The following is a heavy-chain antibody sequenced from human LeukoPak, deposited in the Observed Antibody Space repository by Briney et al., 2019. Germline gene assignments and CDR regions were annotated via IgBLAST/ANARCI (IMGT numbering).Heavy chain of an antibody. CDR2: IYYSGST. Sequence: SETLSLTCTVSGGSISSYHWSWIRQPPGKGLEWIGNIYYSGSTNYNPSLKSRVTVLVDTSKNQFSLKLSSVTAADTAVYYCARDYDSGWFDPWGQGTLVTVSS. CDR3: ARDYDSGWFDP. CDR1: GGSISSYH. J-gene: IGHJ5*02. D-gene: IGHD3-3*01. V-gene: IGHV4-59*01.